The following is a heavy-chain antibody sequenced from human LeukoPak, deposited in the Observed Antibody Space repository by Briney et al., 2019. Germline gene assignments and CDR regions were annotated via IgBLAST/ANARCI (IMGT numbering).Heavy chain of an antibody. CDR1: GFTSSSYG. J-gene: IGHJ6*03. Sequence: GGSLRLSCAASGFTSSSYGMHWVRQAPGKGLEWVAFIRYDGSNKYYADSVKGRFTISRDNSKNTLYLQMNSLRAEDTAVYYCAKGIDYYGSGAMELGYMDVWGKGTTVTVSS. V-gene: IGHV3-30*02. D-gene: IGHD3-10*01. CDR2: IRYDGSNK. CDR3: AKGIDYYGSGAMELGYMDV.